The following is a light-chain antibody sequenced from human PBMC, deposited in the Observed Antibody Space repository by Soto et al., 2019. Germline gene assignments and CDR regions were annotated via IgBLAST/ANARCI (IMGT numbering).Light chain of an antibody. J-gene: IGKJ5*01. Sequence: EIVLTQSPGTLSLSPGERATLSCRASQSVSSSYLAWYQQKPGQAPRLLIFGASSRATGITDRFSGSGSGTDFTLTISRLEPEDFAVFYCQQYSDSPSITFGQGTRLEIK. CDR2: GAS. V-gene: IGKV3-20*01. CDR3: QQYSDSPSIT. CDR1: QSVSSSY.